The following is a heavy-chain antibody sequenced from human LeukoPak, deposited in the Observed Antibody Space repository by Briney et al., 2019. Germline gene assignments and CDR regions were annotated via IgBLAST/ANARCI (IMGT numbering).Heavy chain of an antibody. CDR3: ARGGGIYCSGGSCYNDFDY. J-gene: IGHJ4*02. Sequence: ASVKVSCKASRYTFTGYYMHWVRQAPGQGLEWMGWINPNSGGTNYAQKFQGWVTMTRDTSISTAYMELSRLRSDDTAVYYCARGGGIYCSGGSCYNDFDYWGQGTLVTVSS. D-gene: IGHD2-15*01. CDR2: INPNSGGT. CDR1: RYTFTGYY. V-gene: IGHV1-2*04.